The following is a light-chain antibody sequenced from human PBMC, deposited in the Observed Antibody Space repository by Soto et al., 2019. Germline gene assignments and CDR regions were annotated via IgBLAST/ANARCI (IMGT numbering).Light chain of an antibody. Sequence: QSVLNQPASVSGSPGQSIAISCTGTSSDVGGYNSVSWYQQHPGKAPKLMIYDVTNRPSGVSNRFSGSKSGNTASLTISGLQAEDEADYYCSSYASGGTYVFGTGTKVPVL. J-gene: IGLJ1*01. CDR1: SSDVGGYNS. CDR2: DVT. V-gene: IGLV2-14*01. CDR3: SSYASGGTYV.